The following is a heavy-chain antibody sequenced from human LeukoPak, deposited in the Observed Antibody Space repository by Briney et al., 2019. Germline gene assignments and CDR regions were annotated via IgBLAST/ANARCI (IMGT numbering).Heavy chain of an antibody. CDR1: GGSISSSNW. Sequence: SETLSLTCAVSGGSISSSNWWNWVRQPPGKGLEWIGEIYHSGSTNYNPSLKSRVTISVDKSKNQFSLKLTSVTAADTAVYYCARVDGSCSGGSCPSGNWFDPWGQGTLVTVSS. CDR3: ARVDGSCSGGSCPSGNWFDP. D-gene: IGHD2-15*01. J-gene: IGHJ5*02. CDR2: IYHSGST. V-gene: IGHV4-4*02.